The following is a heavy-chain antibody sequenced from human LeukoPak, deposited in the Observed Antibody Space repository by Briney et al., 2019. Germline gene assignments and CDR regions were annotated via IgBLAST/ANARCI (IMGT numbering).Heavy chain of an antibody. J-gene: IGHJ5*02. D-gene: IGHD3-10*01. CDR1: GFTFSSYG. Sequence: QPWGSLRLSCAASGFTFSSYGMHWVRQAPGKGLEWVAVISYDGSNKYYADSVKGRFTISRDNSKNTLYLQMNSLRAEDTAVYYCAKDRGSGSPPNWFDPWGQGTLVTVSS. CDR3: AKDRGSGSPPNWFDP. CDR2: ISYDGSNK. V-gene: IGHV3-30*18.